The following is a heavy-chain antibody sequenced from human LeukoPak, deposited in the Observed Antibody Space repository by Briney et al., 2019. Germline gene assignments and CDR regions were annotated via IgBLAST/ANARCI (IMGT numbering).Heavy chain of an antibody. D-gene: IGHD3/OR15-3a*01. CDR2: IYTSGST. CDR3: ARGRTGSPDY. J-gene: IGHJ4*02. V-gene: IGHV4-61*02. CDR1: GGSISSGSYY. Sequence: SETLSLTCTVSGGSISSGSYYWSWIRQPAGKGLEWIGRIYTSGSTNYNPSLKSRVTMSVDTSKNEFSLKLSSVTAADTAVYYCARGRTGSPDYWGQGTLVTVSS.